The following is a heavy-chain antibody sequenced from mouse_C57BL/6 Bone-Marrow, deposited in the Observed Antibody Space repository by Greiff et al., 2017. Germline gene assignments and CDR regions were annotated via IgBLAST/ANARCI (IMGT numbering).Heavy chain of an antibody. CDR2: IYPVNGNT. J-gene: IGHJ2*01. Sequence: EVQLQQSGAELVKPGASVKLSCTASGFTFNDSYMHWVKQRPEQGLEWIGRIYPVNGNTKYDPKFQCKATITADTSSNTAYLQLSSLTSEDAAVYYCARCSGGEGGKGTTLTVTS. V-gene: IGHV14-3*02. CDR1: GFTFNDSY. CDR3: ARCSGGE.